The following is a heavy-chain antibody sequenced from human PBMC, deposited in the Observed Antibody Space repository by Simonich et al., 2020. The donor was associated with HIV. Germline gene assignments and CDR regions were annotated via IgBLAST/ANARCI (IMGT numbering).Heavy chain of an antibody. V-gene: IGHV1-69-2*01. CDR2: VNPEQDET. Sequence: EVQLVQSGAEVKKPGATVKISCRVFGYTFTDYYIHWVQQVPGKGLEWICLVNPEQDETIYAEKFQGSITITADTSPDIAYMELSSLRSEDTAVYYCATEVGLKGHGYKQSAYWGQGTLVTVSS. J-gene: IGHJ4*02. CDR3: ATEVGLKGHGYKQSAY. D-gene: IGHD5-12*01. CDR1: GYTFTDYY.